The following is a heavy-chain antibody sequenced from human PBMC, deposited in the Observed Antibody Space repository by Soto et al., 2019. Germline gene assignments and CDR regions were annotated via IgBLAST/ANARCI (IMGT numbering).Heavy chain of an antibody. Sequence: EVQLVESGGGLVQPGGSLKLSCAASGFTLSGSVIYWVRQPSGKGLEWVGRIRSRSNGYATAYAASVRGRFTISRYDSKNTAFLQMNSLKTEDTAVYYCSRPGYSNYDSDFWGQGTLVTVSS. CDR2: IRSRSNGYAT. D-gene: IGHD5-12*01. CDR1: GFTLSGSV. V-gene: IGHV3-73*02. CDR3: SRPGYSNYDSDF. J-gene: IGHJ4*02.